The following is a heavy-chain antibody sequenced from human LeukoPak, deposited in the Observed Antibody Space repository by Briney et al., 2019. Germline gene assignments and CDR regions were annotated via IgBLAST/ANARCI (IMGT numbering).Heavy chain of an antibody. CDR2: ISGSGGST. V-gene: IGHV3-23*01. Sequence: GGSLRLSCAASGFTFSSHAMSWVRQAPGKGLEWVSAISGSGGSTYYADSVKGRFTISRDNSKNTLYLQMNSLRAEDTAVYYCAKVDRRQQWLVPGFVYYGMDVWGQGTTVTVSS. CDR1: GFTFSSHA. J-gene: IGHJ6*02. D-gene: IGHD6-19*01. CDR3: AKVDRRQQWLVPGFVYYGMDV.